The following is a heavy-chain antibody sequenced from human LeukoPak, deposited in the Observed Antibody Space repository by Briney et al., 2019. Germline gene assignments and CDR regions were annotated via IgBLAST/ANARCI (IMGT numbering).Heavy chain of an antibody. CDR1: GGSFSGYY. V-gene: IGHV4-34*01. CDR2: INHSGST. J-gene: IGHJ5*02. CDR3: ARTARYWFDP. Sequence: SETLSLTCAVYGGSFSGYYWSWIRQPPGKGLEWIGEINHSGSTNYNPSLKSRVTISVDKSKNQFSLKLSSVTAADTAVYYCARTARYWFDPWGQGTLVTVSS. D-gene: IGHD6-6*01.